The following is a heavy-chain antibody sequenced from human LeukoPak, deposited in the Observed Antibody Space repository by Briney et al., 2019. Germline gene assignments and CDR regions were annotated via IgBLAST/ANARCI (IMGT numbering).Heavy chain of an antibody. CDR2: INPSDGST. J-gene: IGHJ4*02. Sequence: GASVKVSCKASGYTLTANYMHWVRQAPGQGLEWMGVINPSDGSTTYAQKFRGRVTMTRDTSTSTVYMELSSLRSEDTAVYYCARKTRHFDSSGYLDYWGQGTPVTVSS. CDR3: ARKTRHFDSSGYLDY. V-gene: IGHV1-46*01. D-gene: IGHD3-22*01. CDR1: GYTLTANY.